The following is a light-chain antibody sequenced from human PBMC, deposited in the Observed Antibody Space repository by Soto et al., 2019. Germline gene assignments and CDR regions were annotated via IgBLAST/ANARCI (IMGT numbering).Light chain of an antibody. V-gene: IGKV1-39*01. CDR1: QSITSY. J-gene: IGKJ3*01. Sequence: DIQMTQSPSSLSASVGDRVTITCRASQSITSYLNWYQQKPGKAPDLLIYAASSLQSGVPSRFSGSGSATDFTLTISSLQPEDFATYFCQQSYTTPCTFGPGTKVDIK. CDR2: AAS. CDR3: QQSYTTPCT.